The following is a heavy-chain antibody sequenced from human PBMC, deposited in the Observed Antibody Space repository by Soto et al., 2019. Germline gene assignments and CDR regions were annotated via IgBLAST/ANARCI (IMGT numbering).Heavy chain of an antibody. V-gene: IGHV4-61*07. Sequence: WTWLRQPPGERLEWIGYIYYNGNTNYNSSLKSRVTISIDTSKNQFSLKLNSVTAAGTAVYFCARLAYTSGFTFDYWGRGTLVTVSS. CDR2: IYYNGNT. J-gene: IGHJ4*02. CDR3: ARLAYTSGFTFDY. D-gene: IGHD5-18*01.